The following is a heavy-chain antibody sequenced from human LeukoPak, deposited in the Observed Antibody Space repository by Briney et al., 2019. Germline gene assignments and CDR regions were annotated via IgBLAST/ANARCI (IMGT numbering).Heavy chain of an antibody. CDR1: GYSFSTYW. Sequence: GESLKISCKGSGYSFSTYWIGWVRQMPGKGMEWMGITYPGDYDTRYSPSFQGQVTLSADKSISTAYLQWSSLKAADTAMYYCARGGIVGATRSYFDYWGQGTLVTVSS. CDR3: ARGGIVGATRSYFDY. J-gene: IGHJ4*02. V-gene: IGHV5-51*01. CDR2: TYPGDYDT. D-gene: IGHD1-26*01.